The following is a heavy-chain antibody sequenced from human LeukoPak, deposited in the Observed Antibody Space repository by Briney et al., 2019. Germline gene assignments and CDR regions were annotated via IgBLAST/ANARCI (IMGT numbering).Heavy chain of an antibody. Sequence: ASVKVSCKASGYTFTSYGISWVRQAPGQGLEWMGIINPSGGSTSYAQKFQGRVTMTRDMSTSTVYMELSSLRSEDTAVYYCARGGGWIQLWYTRAAYYYMDVWGKGTTVTVSS. CDR3: ARGGGWIQLWYTRAAYYYMDV. CDR2: INPSGGST. CDR1: GYTFTSYG. V-gene: IGHV1-46*01. J-gene: IGHJ6*03. D-gene: IGHD5-18*01.